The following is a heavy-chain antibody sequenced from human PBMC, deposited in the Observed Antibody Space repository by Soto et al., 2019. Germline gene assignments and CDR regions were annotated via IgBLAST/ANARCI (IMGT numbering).Heavy chain of an antibody. V-gene: IGHV6-1*01. D-gene: IGHD6-19*01. Sequence: SQTLSLTCAISGDSVSSNTAAWNWIRSSPSGGLEWLGRTYYRSNWRHDYAVSVKSRITVSPDTSKNHFSLQLNSVTPDDTAVYYCARGVAGSGFDLWGQGTLVTVSS. CDR1: GDSVSSNTAA. CDR2: TYYRSNWRH. CDR3: ARGVAGSGFDL. J-gene: IGHJ4*02.